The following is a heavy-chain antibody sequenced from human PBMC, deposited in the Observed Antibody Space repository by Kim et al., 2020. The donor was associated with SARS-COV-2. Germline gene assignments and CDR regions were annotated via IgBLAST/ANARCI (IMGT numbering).Heavy chain of an antibody. J-gene: IGHJ4*02. CDR2: IKSKTDGGTT. Sequence: GGSLRLSCAASGFTFSNAWMSWVRQAPGKGLEWVGRIKSKTDGGTTDYAAPVKGRFTISRDDSKNTLYLQMNSLKTEDTAMYYCTTVNGAYCGGDCYPGYWGQGTLVTVSS. CDR3: TTVNGAYCGGDCYPGY. CDR1: GFTFSNAW. D-gene: IGHD2-21*02. V-gene: IGHV3-15*01.